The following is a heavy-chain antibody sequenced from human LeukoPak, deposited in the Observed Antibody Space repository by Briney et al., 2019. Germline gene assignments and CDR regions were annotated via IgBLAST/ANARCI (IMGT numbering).Heavy chain of an antibody. CDR3: ASRAQAAAGERWFDP. Sequence: GASVKVSCKASGYTFTSYDINWVRQAPGQGLEWMGIINPSGGSTSYAQKFQGRVTMTRDTSTSTVYMELSSLRSEDTAVYYCASRAQAAAGERWFDPWGQGTLVTVSS. CDR1: GYTFTSYD. V-gene: IGHV1-46*01. D-gene: IGHD6-13*01. J-gene: IGHJ5*02. CDR2: INPSGGST.